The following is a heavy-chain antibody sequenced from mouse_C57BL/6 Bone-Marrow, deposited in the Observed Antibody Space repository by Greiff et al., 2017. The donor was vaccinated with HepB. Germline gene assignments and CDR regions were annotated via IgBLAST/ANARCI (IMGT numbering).Heavy chain of an antibody. J-gene: IGHJ2*01. CDR2: INPYNGGT. Sequence: EVKLLESGPVLVKPGASVKMSCKASGYTFTDYYMNWVKQSHGKSLEWIGVINPYNGGTSYNQKFKGKATLTVDKSSSTAYMELNSLTSEDSAVYYCAPTGTDFDYWGQGTTLTVSS. CDR1: GYTFTDYY. D-gene: IGHD4-1*02. CDR3: APTGTDFDY. V-gene: IGHV1-19*01.